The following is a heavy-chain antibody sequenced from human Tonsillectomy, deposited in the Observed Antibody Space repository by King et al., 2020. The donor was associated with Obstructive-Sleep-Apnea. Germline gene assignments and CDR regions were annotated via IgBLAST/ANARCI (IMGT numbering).Heavy chain of an antibody. CDR1: GDSISSSGHY. D-gene: IGHD3-10*01. V-gene: IGHV4-39*07. CDR2: IYYRGST. Sequence: QLQESSPGLVKPSETLSLTCTVSGDSISSSGHYWGWIRQPPGKGLEWIGSIYYRGSTYYNPSLKSRVTILLDTSRNQFSLKLSSVTAADTAVYYCARDVRVEWFGETLFDYWGQGALVTVSS. J-gene: IGHJ4*02. CDR3: ARDVRVEWFGETLFDY.